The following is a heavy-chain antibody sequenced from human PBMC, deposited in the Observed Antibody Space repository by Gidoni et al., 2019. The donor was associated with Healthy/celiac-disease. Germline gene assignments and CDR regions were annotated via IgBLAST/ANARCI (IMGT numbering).Heavy chain of an antibody. CDR1: GFTFSSYG. V-gene: IGHV3-33*01. J-gene: IGHJ4*02. Sequence: QVQLVESGGGVVQPGRSLRLSCAAPGFTFSSYGMHWVRQAPGKGLVWVAVIWYDGSNKYYADSVKGRFPISRDNSKNTLYLQMNSLRAEDTAVYYCARDRYSSGYTPMYYFDYWGQGTLVTVSS. CDR3: ARDRYSSGYTPMYYFDY. D-gene: IGHD6-19*01. CDR2: IWYDGSNK.